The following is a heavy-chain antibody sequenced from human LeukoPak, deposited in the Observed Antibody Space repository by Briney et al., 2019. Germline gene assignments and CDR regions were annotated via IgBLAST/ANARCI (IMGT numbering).Heavy chain of an antibody. V-gene: IGHV1-69*05. CDR3: ARVLIYGYVWGSYHDDAFDI. CDR1: GGTFSSYA. CDR2: IIPIFGTA. Sequence: SVKVSCKASGGTFSSYAISWLRQAPGQGLEWIGRIIPIFGTANYAQKFQGRVTITTDESTSTAYMELSSLRSEDTAVYYCARVLIYGYVWGSYHDDAFDIWGQGTMVTVSS. J-gene: IGHJ3*02. D-gene: IGHD3-16*01.